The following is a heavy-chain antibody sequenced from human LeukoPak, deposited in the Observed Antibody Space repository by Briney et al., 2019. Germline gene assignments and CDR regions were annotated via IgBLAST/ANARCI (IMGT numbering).Heavy chain of an antibody. J-gene: IGHJ4*02. Sequence: PGGSLRLSCAASGFTFSSYGMHWVRQAPGKGLEWVAVISYDGSNKYYADSVKGRFTISRDNSKNTLYLQMNSLRAEDTAVCYCAVRVAQFRNFDYWGQGTLVTVSS. D-gene: IGHD5-12*01. CDR1: GFTFSSYG. CDR2: ISYDGSNK. V-gene: IGHV3-30*03. CDR3: AVRVAQFRNFDY.